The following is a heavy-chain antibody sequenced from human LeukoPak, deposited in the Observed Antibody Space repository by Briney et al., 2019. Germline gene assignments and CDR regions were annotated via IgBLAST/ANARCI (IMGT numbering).Heavy chain of an antibody. J-gene: IGHJ3*02. CDR3: ARRGGSPLGAFDI. CDR2: IYYNERP. V-gene: IGHV4-59*01. D-gene: IGHD1-26*01. CDR1: HGSMSPNY. Sequence: SETLSLTCSVSHGSMSPNYWTWIRQPPGKGLECIGYIYYNERPNYNPSLKSRVTISVDTSKNQFSLKLTSVTAADTTVYYCARRGGSPLGAFDIWGQGTMVTVSS.